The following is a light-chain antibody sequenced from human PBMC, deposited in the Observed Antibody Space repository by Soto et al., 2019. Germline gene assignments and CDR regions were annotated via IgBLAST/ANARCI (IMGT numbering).Light chain of an antibody. Sequence: EIVLTQSPGTLSLSPGERATLSCRASQIIRSTFLAWYQQKPGQAPRLLIHGVSTRAAGIPDRFSASWSGTDFTLTISSLEPEDFAVYYCQQRSTFGQGTRLEIK. CDR1: QIIRSTF. V-gene: IGKV3D-20*02. J-gene: IGKJ5*01. CDR2: GVS. CDR3: QQRST.